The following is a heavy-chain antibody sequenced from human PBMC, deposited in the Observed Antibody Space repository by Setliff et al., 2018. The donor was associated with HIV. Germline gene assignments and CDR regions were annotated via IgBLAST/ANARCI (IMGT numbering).Heavy chain of an antibody. J-gene: IGHJ4*02. CDR1: GDTFTTYA. Sequence: ASVKVSCKASGDTFTTYALHWVRQAPGQRLEWMGWINAGNGDTKPSQKFQVRVTITRDTSASTAYMELSSLRSEDTGVYYCALGSSNWPHRPNNYYFDYWGQGTPVTVSS. CDR2: INAGNGDT. D-gene: IGHD6-13*01. V-gene: IGHV1-3*01. CDR3: ALGSSNWPHRPNNYYFDY.